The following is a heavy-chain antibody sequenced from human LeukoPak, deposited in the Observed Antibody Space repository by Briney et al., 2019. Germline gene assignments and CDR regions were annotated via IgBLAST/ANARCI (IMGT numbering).Heavy chain of an antibody. V-gene: IGHV3-21*01. CDR3: ARVPDRNWNDGDY. D-gene: IGHD1-1*01. J-gene: IGHJ4*02. Sequence: PGGSLRLSCAASGFTFSSYSMNWVRQAPGKGLEWVSSISGSSSYIYYADSVKGRFTISRDNAKNSLYLQMNSLRAEDTAVYYRARVPDRNWNDGDYWGQGTLVTVSS. CDR2: ISGSSSYI. CDR1: GFTFSSYS.